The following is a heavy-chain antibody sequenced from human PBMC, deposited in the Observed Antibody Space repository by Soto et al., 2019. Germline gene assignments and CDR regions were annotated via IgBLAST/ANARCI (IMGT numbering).Heavy chain of an antibody. CDR2: INHSGST. J-gene: IGHJ5*02. Sequence: QVQLQQWGAGLLKPSETLSLTCAVYGGSFSGYYWSWIRQPPGKGLEWIGEINHSGSTNYNPSLKSRVTTSVDTSKNQFSLKLSSVTAADTAVYYCARKYCSGGSCYSLRPGWFDPWGQGTLVTVSS. D-gene: IGHD2-15*01. CDR3: ARKYCSGGSCYSLRPGWFDP. CDR1: GGSFSGYY. V-gene: IGHV4-34*01.